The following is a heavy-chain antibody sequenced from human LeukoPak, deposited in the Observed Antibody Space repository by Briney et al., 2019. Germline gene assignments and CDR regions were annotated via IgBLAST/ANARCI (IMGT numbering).Heavy chain of an antibody. D-gene: IGHD5-24*01. CDR2: ISGSGGTT. CDR1: GFTFSSYV. J-gene: IGHJ4*02. Sequence: SGGSLRLSCAASGFTFSSYVMTWVRQEPGKWLEWVSTISGSGGTTYYANSVKGRFTISRDNSKNTLFLHMSRLRAEDTAVYYCARSPDVEDYLDYWGQGTLVTVSS. CDR3: ARSPDVEDYLDY. V-gene: IGHV3-23*01.